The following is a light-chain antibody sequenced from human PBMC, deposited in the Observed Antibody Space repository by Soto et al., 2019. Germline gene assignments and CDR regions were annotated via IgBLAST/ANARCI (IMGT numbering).Light chain of an antibody. J-gene: IGKJ2*01. CDR1: QSVSSY. CDR2: DAS. V-gene: IGKV3-11*01. CDR3: QQRSNWTRWEYT. Sequence: EIVLTQSPATLSLSPGERATLSCRASQSVSSYLAWYQQKPGQAPRLLIYDASNRATGIPARFSGSGSGTDFTLTISSLEPEYVAVYYCQQRSNWTRWEYTFGQGTKLEIK.